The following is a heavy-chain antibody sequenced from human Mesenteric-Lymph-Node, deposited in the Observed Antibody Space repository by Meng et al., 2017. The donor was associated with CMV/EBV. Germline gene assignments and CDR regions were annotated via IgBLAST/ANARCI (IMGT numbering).Heavy chain of an antibody. Sequence: GGSLRLSCAASGFIFSSFAMTWVRQAPGKGLEWISTIGGSRGSTYYADSAKGRFTISRDNSKNMLYLQMNSLSVEDTAVYYCGKDRGMAVAGPGVVDYWGQGTLVTVSS. J-gene: IGHJ4*02. CDR1: GFIFSSFA. D-gene: IGHD6-19*01. CDR2: IGGSRGST. V-gene: IGHV3-23*01. CDR3: GKDRGMAVAGPGVVDY.